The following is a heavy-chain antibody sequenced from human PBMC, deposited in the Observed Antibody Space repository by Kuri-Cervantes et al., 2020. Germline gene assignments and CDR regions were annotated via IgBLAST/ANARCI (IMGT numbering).Heavy chain of an antibody. CDR2: ISYDGSNK. D-gene: IGHD2-2*01. Sequence: LSLTCAASGFTFSSYGMHWVRQAPGKGLEWVAAISYDGSNKYYADSVKGRFTISRDNSKNTLYLQMNSLRAGDTAVYYCAKEYVGYCSSTSCYNFDYWGQGTLVTVSS. J-gene: IGHJ4*02. CDR1: GFTFSSYG. CDR3: AKEYVGYCSSTSCYNFDY. V-gene: IGHV3-30*18.